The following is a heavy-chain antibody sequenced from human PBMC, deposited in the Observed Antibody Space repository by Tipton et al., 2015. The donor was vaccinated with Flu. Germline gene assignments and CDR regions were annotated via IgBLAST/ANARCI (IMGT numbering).Heavy chain of an antibody. CDR3: ARDGGVLPSALDWFDL. CDR1: DGSISSYY. V-gene: IGHV4-4*07. D-gene: IGHD2/OR15-2a*01. J-gene: IGHJ5*02. CDR2: INTSGST. Sequence: TLSLTCTVSDGSISSYYWNWIRQPAGKRLEWIGRINTSGSTNYNPSLKSRVAMSVDTSKNQFSLTLTSVTAADTALYFCARDGGVLPSALDWFDLWGQGTLVTVSS.